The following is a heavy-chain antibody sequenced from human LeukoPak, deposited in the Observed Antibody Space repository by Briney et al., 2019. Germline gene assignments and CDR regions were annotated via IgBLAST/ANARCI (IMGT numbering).Heavy chain of an antibody. J-gene: IGHJ4*02. V-gene: IGHV1-2*02. CDR3: ARVRVYCSSTSCYDYFDY. Sequence: ASVKVSCKASGYTFTGYYMHWVRQAPGQGLEWMGWINPNSGGTDYAQKFQGRVTMTRDTSISTAYMELSRLRSDDTAVYYCARVRVYCSSTSCYDYFDYWGQGTLVTVSS. D-gene: IGHD2-2*01. CDR1: GYTFTGYY. CDR2: INPNSGGT.